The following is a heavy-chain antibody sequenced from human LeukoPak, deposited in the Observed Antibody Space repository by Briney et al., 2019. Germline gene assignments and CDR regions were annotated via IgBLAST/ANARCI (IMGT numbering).Heavy chain of an antibody. Sequence: SETLSLTCTVSGGSISSSSYYWGWIRQPPGKGLEWIGSIYYSGRTYYNPSLKSRVTISVDTSKNQFSLKLSSVTAADTAVYYCARKYSGWDYFDYWGQGTLVTVSS. CDR2: IYYSGRT. V-gene: IGHV4-39*01. D-gene: IGHD6-6*01. CDR3: ARKYSGWDYFDY. J-gene: IGHJ4*02. CDR1: GGSISSSSYY.